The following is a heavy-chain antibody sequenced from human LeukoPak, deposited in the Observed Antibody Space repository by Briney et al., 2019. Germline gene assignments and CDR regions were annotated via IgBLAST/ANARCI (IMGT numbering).Heavy chain of an antibody. J-gene: IGHJ6*02. CDR2: ISAYNGNT. CDR3: ARFVDSSGWYRLYYYGMDV. Sequence: GASMKVSCKASGYTFTSYGISWVRQAPGQGLEWMGWISAYNGNTNYAQKLQGRVTMTTDTSTSTAYMELRSLRSDDTAVYYCARFVDSSGWYRLYYYGMDVWGQGTTVTVSS. CDR1: GYTFTSYG. D-gene: IGHD6-19*01. V-gene: IGHV1-18*01.